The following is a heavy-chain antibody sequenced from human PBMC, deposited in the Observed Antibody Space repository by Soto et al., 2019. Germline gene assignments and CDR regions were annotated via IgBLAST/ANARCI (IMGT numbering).Heavy chain of an antibody. J-gene: IGHJ4*02. CDR1: GGSISRYY. CDR3: ARSGLREEYYFAS. CDR2: IYYSGST. V-gene: IGHV4-59*01. Sequence: SETLSLTCTGSGGSISRYYWNGIRQSPGKGLEWIGYIYYSGSTKYNPSLKSRVTISIDTSKTHFSLDLNSVTAADTAVYYCARSGLREEYYFASSGQRTSVIVSS.